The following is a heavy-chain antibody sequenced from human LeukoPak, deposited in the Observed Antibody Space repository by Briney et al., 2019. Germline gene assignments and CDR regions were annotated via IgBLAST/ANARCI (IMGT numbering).Heavy chain of an antibody. CDR1: GGTFSSYA. V-gene: IGHV1-69*05. D-gene: IGHD2-2*02. CDR2: IIPIFGTA. Sequence: SVKVSCKASGGTFSSYAISWVRQAPGQGLEWMGGIIPIFGTANYAQKFQGRVTITTDESTSTAYMELSSLRSEDTAVYYCARVVAEYQLLYGDAFDIWGQGTMVTVSS. J-gene: IGHJ3*02. CDR3: ARVVAEYQLLYGDAFDI.